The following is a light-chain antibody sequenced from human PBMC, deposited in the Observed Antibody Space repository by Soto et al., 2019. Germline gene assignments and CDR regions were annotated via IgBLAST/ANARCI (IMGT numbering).Light chain of an antibody. CDR3: QQYDSSSWT. V-gene: IGKV3-20*01. J-gene: IGKJ1*01. CDR1: QSVSSSY. CDR2: DAS. Sequence: EIVLTQSPGTLSLSPGERATLYCRASQSVSSSYLAWYQQKPGQAPRLLIYDASNRATGIPARFSGSGSGTDFTLTISRLEPEDFAVYYCQQYDSSSWTFGPGTKVDI.